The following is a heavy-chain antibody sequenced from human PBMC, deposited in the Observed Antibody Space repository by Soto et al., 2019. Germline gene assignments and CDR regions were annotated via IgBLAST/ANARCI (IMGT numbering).Heavy chain of an antibody. D-gene: IGHD2-21*01. V-gene: IGHV3-48*01. Sequence: GGSLRLSCAASGFTFNSYSMNWVRQAPGKGLEWVSYIRGTTHYADSVKGRFTISRDNAGSSLYLQMNSLRSDDTAVYYCARDDSFAFDIWGQGTMVTVSS. J-gene: IGHJ3*02. CDR3: ARDDSFAFDI. CDR2: IRGTT. CDR1: GFTFNSYS.